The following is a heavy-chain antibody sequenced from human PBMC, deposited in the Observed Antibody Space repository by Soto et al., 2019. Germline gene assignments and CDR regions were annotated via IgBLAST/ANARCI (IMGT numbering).Heavy chain of an antibody. CDR3: ARDQGGEFLKGSGMDV. V-gene: IGHV4-59*01. CDR1: GDSISRYY. D-gene: IGHD3-10*01. Sequence: QVQLQESGPGLVKPSETLSLTCTVSGDSISRYYWSWLRLSPGKGLEWIGYIYYSGETNYNPSVKSRVTRSVDRTKNQFSLKLSAVTAADTAVYYCARDQGGEFLKGSGMDVWGQGTTVTVSS. J-gene: IGHJ6*02. CDR2: IYYSGET.